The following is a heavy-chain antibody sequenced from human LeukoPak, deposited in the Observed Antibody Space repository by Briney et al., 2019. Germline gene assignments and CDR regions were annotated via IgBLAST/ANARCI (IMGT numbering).Heavy chain of an antibody. D-gene: IGHD4-17*01. V-gene: IGHV3-23*01. J-gene: IGHJ4*02. CDR3: AKDLRWGPRTTYFDY. CDR1: GFTFSSYA. Sequence: GGSLRLSCAASGFTFSSYAMSWVRQAPGQGLEWVSAISGSGGSTYYADSVKGRFTISRDNSKNTLYLQMNSLRAEDTAVYYCAKDLRWGPRTTYFDYWGQGTLVTVSS. CDR2: ISGSGGST.